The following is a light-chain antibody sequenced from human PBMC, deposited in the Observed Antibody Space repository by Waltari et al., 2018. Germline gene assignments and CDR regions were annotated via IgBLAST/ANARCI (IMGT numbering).Light chain of an antibody. CDR2: HTL. V-gene: IGKV1-39*01. CDR3: QQSRDTTRT. J-gene: IGKJ1*01. CDR1: QSIRRF. Sequence: DIRLTQSPSSLSASAGDRVTITCRASQSIRRFLNCFPQHPVNAPKLRIYHTLNLQTGVPPRFSGSGSGTDFTLTINSLQPDDFATYYCQQSRDTTRTFGQGTKVEIK.